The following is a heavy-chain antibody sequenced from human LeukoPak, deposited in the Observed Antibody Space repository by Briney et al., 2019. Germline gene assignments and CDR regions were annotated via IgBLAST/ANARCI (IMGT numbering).Heavy chain of an antibody. CDR3: ARGRGRTEPYFGY. J-gene: IGHJ4*02. D-gene: IGHD1-14*01. CDR2: INHSGST. V-gene: IGHV4-34*01. Sequence: PSETPSLTCAVYGGSFSGYYWSWIRQPPGKGLEWIGEINHSGSTNYNPSLKSRVTISVDTSKNQFSLKLSSVTAADTAVYYCARGRGRTEPYFGYWGQGTLVTVSS. CDR1: GGSFSGYY.